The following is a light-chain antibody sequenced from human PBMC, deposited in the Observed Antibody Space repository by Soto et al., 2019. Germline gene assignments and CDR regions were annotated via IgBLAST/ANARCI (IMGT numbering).Light chain of an antibody. CDR1: NSDVGGYNY. CDR3: SSYTSSFTHL. CDR2: EVS. Sequence: QSALTQPASVSGSPGQSITISCTGTNSDVGGYNYVSWYQQHPGKAPELMIYEVSHRPSGVSNRFSGSKSDNTASLTISGLQAEDEADYYCSSYTSSFTHLFGTGTKVTVL. J-gene: IGLJ1*01. V-gene: IGLV2-14*01.